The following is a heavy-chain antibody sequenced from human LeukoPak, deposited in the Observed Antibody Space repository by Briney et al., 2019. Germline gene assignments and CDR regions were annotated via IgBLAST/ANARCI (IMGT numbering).Heavy chain of an antibody. J-gene: IGHJ3*02. CDR2: IYSGGST. D-gene: IGHD3-22*01. Sequence: GGSLRLSCAVSGFNFNNAWMSWVRQAPGKGLEWVSVIYSGGSTYYADSVKGRFTISRDNSKNTLYLQMNSLRAEDTAVYYCARAINYYDSSGYYLLDAFDIWGQGTMVTVSS. CDR3: ARAINYYDSSGYYLLDAFDI. CDR1: GFNFNNAW. V-gene: IGHV3-53*01.